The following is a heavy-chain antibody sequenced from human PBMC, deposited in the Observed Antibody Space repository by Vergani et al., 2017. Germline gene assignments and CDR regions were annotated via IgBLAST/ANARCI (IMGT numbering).Heavy chain of an antibody. CDR3: ARGASPGYSSGWYGYYGMDV. V-gene: IGHV4-59*01. CDR1: GSSISSYY. J-gene: IGHJ6*02. D-gene: IGHD6-19*01. CDR2: IYYSGST. Sequence: QVQLQESGPGLVKPSETLSLTCTVSGSSISSYYWSWIRQPPGKGLEWIGYIYYSGSTNYNPSLKSRVTISVDTSKNQFSLKLSSVTAAETAVYYCARGASPGYSSGWYGYYGMDVWGQGTTVTVSS.